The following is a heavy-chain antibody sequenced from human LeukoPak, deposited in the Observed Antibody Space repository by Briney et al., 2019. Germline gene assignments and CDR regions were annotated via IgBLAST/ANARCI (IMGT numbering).Heavy chain of an antibody. V-gene: IGHV4-39*07. CDR1: GGSISSSSYY. CDR3: ASPSAVGPNYYYYMDV. CDR2: IYYSGST. D-gene: IGHD2-15*01. J-gene: IGHJ6*03. Sequence: SKTLSLTCTVSGGSISSSSYYWGWIRQPPGKGLEWIGSIYYSGSTYYNPSLKSRVTISVDTSKNQFSLKLSSVTAADTAVYYCASPSAVGPNYYYYMDVWGKGTTVTVSS.